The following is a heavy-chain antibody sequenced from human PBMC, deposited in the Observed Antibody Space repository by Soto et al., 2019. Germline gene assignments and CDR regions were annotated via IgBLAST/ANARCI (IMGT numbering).Heavy chain of an antibody. CDR2: INHSGST. CDR1: GGSFSGYY. D-gene: IGHD2-8*01. CDR3: ARQMVYYYGMDV. Sequence: SETLSLTCAVYGGSFSGYYWSWIRQPPGKGLEWIGEINHSGSTNYNPSLKSRVTISVDTSKNQFSLKLSSVTAADTAVYYCARQMVYYYGMDVWGQGTTVTVSS. J-gene: IGHJ6*02. V-gene: IGHV4-34*01.